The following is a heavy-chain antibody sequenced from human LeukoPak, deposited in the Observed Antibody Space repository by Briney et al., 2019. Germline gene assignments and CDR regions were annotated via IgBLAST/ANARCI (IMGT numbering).Heavy chain of an antibody. Sequence: GRSLRLSCAASGFAFGSYDMHWVRQAPGKGLEWVAVISYDGSDKYYVDSVKGRFTISRDNSKNTLYLQMNSLKAEDAAVYYCARVLSGSYDNYFDYWGQGTLVTVSS. J-gene: IGHJ4*02. V-gene: IGHV3-30*03. CDR1: GFAFGSYD. D-gene: IGHD1-26*01. CDR2: ISYDGSDK. CDR3: ARVLSGSYDNYFDY.